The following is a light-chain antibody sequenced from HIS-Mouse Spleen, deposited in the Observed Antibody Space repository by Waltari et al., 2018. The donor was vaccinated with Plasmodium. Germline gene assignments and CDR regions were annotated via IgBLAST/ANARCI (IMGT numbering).Light chain of an antibody. J-gene: IGLJ2*01. CDR2: EVS. CDR3: SSYAGSNNLV. Sequence: QSVLTQPPSASGSPGQSVTISCPGTSSDVGGYNYVPWYQQHPGKAPKLMIYEVSKRPSGVPDRFSGSKSGNTASLTVSGLQAEDEADYYCSSYAGSNNLVFGGGTKLTVL. CDR1: SSDVGGYNY. V-gene: IGLV2-8*01.